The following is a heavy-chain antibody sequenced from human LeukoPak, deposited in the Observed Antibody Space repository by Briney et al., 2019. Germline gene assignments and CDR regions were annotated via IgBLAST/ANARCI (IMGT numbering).Heavy chain of an antibody. Sequence: ASVKVSCKASGGTFSSYAISRVRQAPGQGLEWMGRIIPIFGIANYAQKFQGRVTITADKSTSTAYMELSSLRSEDTAVYYCARGGRSSSSWFDPWGQGTLVTVSS. CDR3: ARGGRSSSSWFDP. D-gene: IGHD6-6*01. CDR1: GGTFSSYA. J-gene: IGHJ5*02. V-gene: IGHV1-69*04. CDR2: IIPIFGIA.